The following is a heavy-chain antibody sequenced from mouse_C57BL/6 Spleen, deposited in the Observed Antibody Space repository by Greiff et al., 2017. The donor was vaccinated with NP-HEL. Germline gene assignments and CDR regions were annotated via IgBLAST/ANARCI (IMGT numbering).Heavy chain of an antibody. CDR3: ARLITTVVATPFDY. J-gene: IGHJ2*01. V-gene: IGHV5-6*01. CDR1: GFTFSSYG. CDR2: ISSGGSYT. Sequence: EVMLVESGGDLVKPGGSLKLSCAASGFTFSSYGMSWVRQTPDKRLEWVATISSGGSYTYYPDSVKGRFTISRDNAKNTLYLQMSSLKSEDTAMYYCARLITTVVATPFDYWGQGTTLTVSS. D-gene: IGHD1-1*01.